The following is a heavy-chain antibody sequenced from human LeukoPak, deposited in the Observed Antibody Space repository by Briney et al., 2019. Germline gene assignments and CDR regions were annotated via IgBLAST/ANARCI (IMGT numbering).Heavy chain of an antibody. V-gene: IGHV4-30-2*01. CDR2: IYHSGST. CDR1: GGSISSGGYS. Sequence: SQTLSPTCAVSGGSISSGGYSWSWIRQPPGKGLEWIGYIYHSGSTYYNPSLKSRVTISVDRSKNQFSLKLSSVTAADTAVYYCARETVGFDYWGQGTLVTVSS. CDR3: ARETVGFDY. D-gene: IGHD4-23*01. J-gene: IGHJ4*02.